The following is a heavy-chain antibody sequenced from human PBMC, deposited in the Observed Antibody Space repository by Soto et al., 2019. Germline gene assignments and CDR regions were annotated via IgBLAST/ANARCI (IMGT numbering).Heavy chain of an antibody. J-gene: IGHJ4*02. CDR1: GVSITSGDNY. CDR2: IFYIGNA. D-gene: IGHD1-7*01. Sequence: SETLSLTCTVSGVSITSGDNYWSWIRQPPGEGLEWIGYIFYIGNAYYNPSLQSRVTISVDTSRNQFSLRLTSVTAADTAVYYCVRKTGTTFLGSFFDHWGQGTLVTVSS. V-gene: IGHV4-30-4*01. CDR3: VRKTGTTFLGSFFDH.